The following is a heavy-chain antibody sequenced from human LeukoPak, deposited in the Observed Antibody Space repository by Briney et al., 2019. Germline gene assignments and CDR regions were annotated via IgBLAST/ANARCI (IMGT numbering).Heavy chain of an antibody. Sequence: PGGSLRLSCAASGFTFSSYGMSWVRQAPGKGLEWVSYITSSSSTIYYADSVKGRFTISRDNAKNSLYLQMNSLRAEDTAVYYCARTFSYSGYEWGQGTLVTVSS. CDR3: ARTFSYSGYE. CDR1: GFTFSSYG. D-gene: IGHD5-12*01. V-gene: IGHV3-48*04. CDR2: ITSSSSTI. J-gene: IGHJ4*02.